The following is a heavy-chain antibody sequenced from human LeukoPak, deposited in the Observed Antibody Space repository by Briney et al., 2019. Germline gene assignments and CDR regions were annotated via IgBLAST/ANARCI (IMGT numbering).Heavy chain of an antibody. Sequence: SETLSLTCTVSGGSITSEGYRWGWIRQPPGKGLEWIGEINHSGSTNYNPSLKSRVTISVDTSKNQFSLKLSSVTAADTAVYYCARGGYYGSGSYYKIWGQGTLVTVSS. J-gene: IGHJ4*02. CDR1: GGSITSEGYR. CDR2: INHSGST. CDR3: ARGGYYGSGSYYKI. V-gene: IGHV4-39*07. D-gene: IGHD3-10*01.